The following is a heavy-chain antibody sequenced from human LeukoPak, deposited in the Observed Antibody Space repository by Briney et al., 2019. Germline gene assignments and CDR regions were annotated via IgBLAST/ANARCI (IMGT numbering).Heavy chain of an antibody. CDR3: ARAPHYSNYGPYYYGMDV. CDR1: GFTFSTCA. D-gene: IGHD4-11*01. Sequence: PGGSLRLSCAASGFTFSTCAMSWVRQAPGKGLEWVSGISGTTSGTYYADSVKGRFTISRDNAKSSLYLQMNSLRAEDTAVYYCARAPHYSNYGPYYYGMDVWGQGTTVTVSS. CDR2: ISGTTSGT. V-gene: IGHV3-23*01. J-gene: IGHJ6*02.